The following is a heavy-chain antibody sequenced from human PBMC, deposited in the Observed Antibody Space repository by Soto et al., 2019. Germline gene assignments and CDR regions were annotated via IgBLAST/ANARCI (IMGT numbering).Heavy chain of an antibody. CDR2: IYYSGST. CDR3: ASSNISAAGFYYYGMDV. J-gene: IGHJ6*02. D-gene: IGHD6-13*01. CDR1: GGSISSYY. Sequence: SETLSLTCTVSGGSISSYYWSWIRQPPGKGLEWIGYIYYSGSTNYNPSLKSRVTISVDTSKNQFSLKLSSVTAADTAVYYCASSNISAAGFYYYGMDVWGRGTTVTVSS. V-gene: IGHV4-59*01.